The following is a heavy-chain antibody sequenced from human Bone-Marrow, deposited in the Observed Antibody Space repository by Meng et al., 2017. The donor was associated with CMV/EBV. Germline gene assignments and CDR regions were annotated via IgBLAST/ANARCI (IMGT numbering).Heavy chain of an antibody. Sequence: GESLKISCAASGFTFSSYELNWVRQAPGKGLEWVSYISSSGSTKHYADSVKGRFTISRDNAKKSLYLQMNSPRAEDTAVYYCARDSPARAWGQGTLVTVSS. CDR2: ISSSGSTK. CDR1: GFTFSSYE. V-gene: IGHV3-48*03. CDR3: ARDSPARA. D-gene: IGHD1-26*01. J-gene: IGHJ4*02.